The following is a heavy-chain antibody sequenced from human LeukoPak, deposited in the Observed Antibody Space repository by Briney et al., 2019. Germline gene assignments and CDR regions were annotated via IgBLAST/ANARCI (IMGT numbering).Heavy chain of an antibody. CDR1: GGSFSGYY. J-gene: IGHJ4*02. V-gene: IGHV4-34*01. CDR2: ISHSGST. Sequence: SETLSLTCAVYGGSFSGYYWSWIRQPPGKGLEWIGEISHSGSTNYNPSLKSRVTISVDTSKNQFSLKLSSVTAADTAVYYCARALRRRNFDYWGQGTLVTVSS. CDR3: ARALRRRNFDY.